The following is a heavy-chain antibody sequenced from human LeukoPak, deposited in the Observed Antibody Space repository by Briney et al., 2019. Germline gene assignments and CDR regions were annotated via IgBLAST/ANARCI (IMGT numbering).Heavy chain of an antibody. J-gene: IGHJ4*02. Sequence: GRSLRLSCAASGFTFSSYAMHWVRQAPGKGLEWVAVISYDGSKKYYADSVKGRFTISRDNSKNTLYLQMNSLRAEDTAVYYCASPDSSGPYYFDYWGQGTLVTVSS. D-gene: IGHD3-22*01. CDR3: ASPDSSGPYYFDY. V-gene: IGHV3-30-3*01. CDR2: ISYDGSKK. CDR1: GFTFSSYA.